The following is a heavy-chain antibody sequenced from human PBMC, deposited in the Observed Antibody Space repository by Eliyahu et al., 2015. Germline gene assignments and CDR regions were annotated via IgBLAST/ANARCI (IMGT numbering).Heavy chain of an antibody. D-gene: IGHD3-10*01. V-gene: IGHV4-39*01. CDR1: GGFISXXSYF. Sequence: QVQLQESGPGLVKPSETLSLTCTVSGGFISXXSYFWGWIRQPPGKGLEWIVNMHNGGSTYYNPSLKSRVTISKDTSKSQFSLRLTSVTAADTAVYYCAGGSGAYYNPYDYWGQGTLVTVSS. CDR3: AGGSGAYYNPYDY. J-gene: IGHJ4*02. CDR2: MHNGGST.